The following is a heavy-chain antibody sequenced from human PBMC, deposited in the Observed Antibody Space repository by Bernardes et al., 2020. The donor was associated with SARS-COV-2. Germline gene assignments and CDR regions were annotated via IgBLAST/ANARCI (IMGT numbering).Heavy chain of an antibody. J-gene: IGHJ6*02. CDR3: ARDWGARTMVRGPMLADYYGMDV. Sequence: ASLKVYCKASGYTFTSYGISWVRQAPGQGLEWMGWISAYNGNTNYAQKLQGRVTMTTDTSTSTAYMELRSLRSDDTAVYYCARDWGARTMVRGPMLADYYGMDVWGQGTTVTVS. CDR1: GYTFTSYG. V-gene: IGHV1-18*01. CDR2: ISAYNGNT. D-gene: IGHD3-10*01.